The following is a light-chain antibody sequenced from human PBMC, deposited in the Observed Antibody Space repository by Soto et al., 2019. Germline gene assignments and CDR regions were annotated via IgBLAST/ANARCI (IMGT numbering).Light chain of an antibody. V-gene: IGLV1-40*01. CDR2: GDN. J-gene: IGLJ2*01. Sequence: QSVLTQPPSVSGAPGQRVTIPCTGSSSNIGSFYDVHWYQQLPGTVPKLIIYGDNNRPSGVPDRFSGSKSGTAASLAITGLQAEDEADYYCQSYDNSLNHVVFGGGTQLTVL. CDR1: SSNIGSFYD. CDR3: QSYDNSLNHVV.